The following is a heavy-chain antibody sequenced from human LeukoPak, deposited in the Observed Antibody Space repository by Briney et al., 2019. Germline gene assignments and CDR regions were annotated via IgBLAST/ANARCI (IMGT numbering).Heavy chain of an antibody. J-gene: IGHJ6*03. D-gene: IGHD3-10*01. V-gene: IGHV1-2*02. CDR3: ARAVGYGSGSYFSSYMDV. CDR2: INPNSGGT. Sequence: ASVKVSCKASGYTITNNYMHWVRQAPGQGLEWMGWINPNSGGTNYAQKFQGRVTMTRDTSISTAYMELSRLRSDDTAVYYCARAVGYGSGSYFSSYMDVWGKGTTVTISS. CDR1: GYTITNNY.